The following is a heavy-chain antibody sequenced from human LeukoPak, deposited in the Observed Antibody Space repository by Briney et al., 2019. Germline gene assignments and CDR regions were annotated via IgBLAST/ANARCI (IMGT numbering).Heavy chain of an antibody. D-gene: IGHD4-17*01. V-gene: IGHV1-24*01. CDR2: FDPEDGET. J-gene: IGHJ1*01. CDR3: ATEGGRASYGDYVSYFQH. CDR1: GYTLTELS. Sequence: ASVKVSCKVSGYTLTELSMHWVRQAPGKGLEWMGGFDPEDGETIYAQKFQGRVTMTEDTSTDTAYMELSSLRSEDTAVYYCATEGGRASYGDYVSYFQHWGQGTLVTVSS.